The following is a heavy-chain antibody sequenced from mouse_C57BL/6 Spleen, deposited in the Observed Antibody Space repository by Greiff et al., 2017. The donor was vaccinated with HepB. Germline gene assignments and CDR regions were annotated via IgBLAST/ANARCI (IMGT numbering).Heavy chain of an antibody. J-gene: IGHJ1*03. CDR2: IYPGDGDT. Sequence: VKLVESGPELVKPGASVKISCKASGYAFSSSWMNWVKQRPGKGLEWIGRIYPGDGDTNYNGKFKGKATLTADKSSSTAYMQLSSQTSEDSAVYYCASLYDYGYCDVWGTGTTVTVSS. D-gene: IGHD2-3*01. CDR1: GYAFSSSW. V-gene: IGHV1-82*01. CDR3: ASLYDYGYCDV.